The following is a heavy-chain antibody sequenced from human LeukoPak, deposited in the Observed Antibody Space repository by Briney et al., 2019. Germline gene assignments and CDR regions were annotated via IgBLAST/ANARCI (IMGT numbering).Heavy chain of an antibody. D-gene: IGHD3-10*01. CDR1: GYSFTGYY. J-gene: IGHJ4*02. CDR3: ARLYGSVDY. Sequence: GASVKVSCKASGYSFTGYYIHWVRQAPGQGLEWMGWINPNNGGTNFAQKFQGRVTMTRDTSISTVYMELSSLRSEDTAVYYCARLYGSVDYWGQGTLVTVSS. CDR2: INPNNGGT. V-gene: IGHV1-2*02.